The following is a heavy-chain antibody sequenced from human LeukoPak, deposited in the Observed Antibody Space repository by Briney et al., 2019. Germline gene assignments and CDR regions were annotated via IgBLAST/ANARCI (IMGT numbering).Heavy chain of an antibody. CDR1: GFTFSSYA. CDR2: ISGSGGIT. J-gene: IGHJ4*02. D-gene: IGHD3-10*01. CDR3: AKNPLLWFGPPSEYYFDY. Sequence: PGGSLRLSCAASGFTFSSYAMSWVRQAPGKGLEWVSAISGSGGITYYADSVKGRFTISRDNSKNTLYLQMNSLRAEDTAVYYCAKNPLLWFGPPSEYYFDYWGQGTLVTVSS. V-gene: IGHV3-23*01.